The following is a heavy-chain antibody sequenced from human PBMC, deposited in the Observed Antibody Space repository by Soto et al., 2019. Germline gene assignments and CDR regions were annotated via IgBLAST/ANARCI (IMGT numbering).Heavy chain of an antibody. CDR2: ISAYNGNT. Sequence: GASVEVSCKASGYTFTSYGISWVRQAPGQGLEWMGWISAYNGNTNYAQKLQGRVTMTTDTSTSTAYMELRSLRSDDTAVYYCARGGGXSSGWYGLIYYYYGMDVWGQGTTVTVSS. CDR3: ARGGGXSSGWYGLIYYYYGMDV. V-gene: IGHV1-18*01. CDR1: GYTFTSYG. D-gene: IGHD6-19*01. J-gene: IGHJ6*02.